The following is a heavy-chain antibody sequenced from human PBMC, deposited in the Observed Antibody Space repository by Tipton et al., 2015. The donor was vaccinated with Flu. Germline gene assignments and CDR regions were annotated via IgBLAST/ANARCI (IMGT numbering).Heavy chain of an antibody. J-gene: IGHJ6*02. CDR1: GGSIISYY. D-gene: IGHD6-13*01. Sequence: LRLSCTVSGGSIISYYWSWIRQPAGKGLEWIGRIYTSGSTNYNPSLKSRVTMSVDTSKNQFSLKLSSVTAADTAVYYCAREGSSWYRHWYYGMDVWGQGTTVTVSS. V-gene: IGHV4-4*07. CDR2: IYTSGST. CDR3: AREGSSWYRHWYYGMDV.